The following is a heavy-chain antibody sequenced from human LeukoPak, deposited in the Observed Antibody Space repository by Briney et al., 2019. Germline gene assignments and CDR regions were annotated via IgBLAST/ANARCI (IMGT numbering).Heavy chain of an antibody. CDR3: TRPRWGYYDSSGYNDAFDI. CDR2: IRIKANSYAT. V-gene: IGHV3-73*01. D-gene: IGHD3-22*01. CDR1: GFTFSGSA. Sequence: GGSLRLSCAASGFTFSGSAMHWVRQASGKGLEWVGRIRIKANSYATAYAASVKGRFTISRDDSKNTAYLQMNSLKTEDTAVYYCTRPRWGYYDSSGYNDAFDIWGQGTMVTVSS. J-gene: IGHJ3*02.